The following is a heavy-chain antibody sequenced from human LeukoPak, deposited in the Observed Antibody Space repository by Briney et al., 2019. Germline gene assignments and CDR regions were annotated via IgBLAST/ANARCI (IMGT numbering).Heavy chain of an antibody. CDR1: GYTFTSYG. V-gene: IGHV1-18*01. J-gene: IGHJ4*02. CDR3: ARAYYFDGSGYYLPLDS. CDR2: ISAYNGNT. Sequence: GASVKVSCEASGYTFTSYGISWVRQAPGQGLEWMGWISAYNGNTNYAQKLQGRDTMTTDTSTSTAYMELRSLRSDDTAVYYCARAYYFDGSGYYLPLDSWGQGTLVTVSS. D-gene: IGHD3-22*01.